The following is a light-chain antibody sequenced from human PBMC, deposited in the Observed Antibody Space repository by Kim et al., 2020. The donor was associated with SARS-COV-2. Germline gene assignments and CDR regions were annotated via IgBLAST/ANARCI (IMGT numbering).Light chain of an antibody. Sequence: QPVLTQSPSASASLGASVKLTCTLSSGHSRNAIAWHQQQPERGPRYLMKFNSDGSHTKGDGVPDRFSGSSSGAERYRTISSLQSEDESDYYYQTWDTGSYVFGGGTQLTVL. J-gene: IGLJ3*02. V-gene: IGLV4-69*01. CDR2: FNSDGSH. CDR1: SGHSRNA. CDR3: QTWDTGSYV.